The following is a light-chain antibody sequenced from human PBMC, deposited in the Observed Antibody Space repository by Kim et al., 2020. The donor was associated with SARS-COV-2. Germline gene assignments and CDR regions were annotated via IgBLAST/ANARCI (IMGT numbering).Light chain of an antibody. J-gene: IGKJ4*01. Sequence: IVMTQSPVTLSIYPGDRVTLSCRAGQTVSSNLAWYQQKPGQAPRLLIHGASIRATGIPPRFSGSGSGTDFSLSISSLQPEDVAVYYCQQYDKVPLTFGGGTKVDIK. CDR1: QTVSSN. V-gene: IGKV3D-15*01. CDR3: QQYDKVPLT. CDR2: GAS.